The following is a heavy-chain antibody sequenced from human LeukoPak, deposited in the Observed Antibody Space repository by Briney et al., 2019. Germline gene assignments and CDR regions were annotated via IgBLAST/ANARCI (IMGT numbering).Heavy chain of an antibody. CDR3: ARESSRREWFDP. V-gene: IGHV4-59*01. CDR2: IYYSGSI. CDR1: GGSISSYY. Sequence: SETLSLTCTVAGGSISSYYWSWIRQPPGKGLEWIGYIYYSGSINYNPSLKSRVTISVDTSKNQFSLKLSSVTAADTAVYYCARESSRREWFDPWGQGTLVTVSS. D-gene: IGHD1-26*01. J-gene: IGHJ5*02.